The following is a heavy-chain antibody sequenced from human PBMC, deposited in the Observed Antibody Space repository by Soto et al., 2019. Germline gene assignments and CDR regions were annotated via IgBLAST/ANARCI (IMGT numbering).Heavy chain of an antibody. CDR2: IDPSDSQT. V-gene: IGHV5-10-1*01. D-gene: IGHD3-22*01. J-gene: IGHJ4*02. CDR3: ARQIDDSDTRPNFQYDFDC. Sequence: PGESLKISCKGSGYSFAGYWITWVRQKPGKGLEWMGRIDPSDSQTYYSPSFRGHVTISATKSITTVFLQWSSLRASDTAMYYCARQIDDSDTRPNFQYDFDCWGQGTPGTVSS. CDR1: GYSFAGYW.